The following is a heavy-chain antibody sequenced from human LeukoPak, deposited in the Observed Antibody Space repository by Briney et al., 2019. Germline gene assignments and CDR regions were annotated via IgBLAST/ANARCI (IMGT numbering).Heavy chain of an antibody. CDR2: INPNSGGT. D-gene: IGHD2-2*01. CDR1: GYTFTGYY. Sequence: GASVKVSCKASGYTFTGYYMHWVRQAPGQGLEWMGCINPNSGGTNYAQKFQGRVTMTRDTSISTAYMELSRLRSDDTAVYYCARDRGWCSSTSCYEDNFDYWGQGTLVTVSS. V-gene: IGHV1-2*02. CDR3: ARDRGWCSSTSCYEDNFDY. J-gene: IGHJ4*02.